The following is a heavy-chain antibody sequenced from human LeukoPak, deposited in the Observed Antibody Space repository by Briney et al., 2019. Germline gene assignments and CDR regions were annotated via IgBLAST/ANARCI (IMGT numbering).Heavy chain of an antibody. J-gene: IGHJ6*03. CDR2: ISSSSSYI. CDR3: TRGGAARNYYYVDV. CDR1: GFTFSSYS. V-gene: IGHV3-21*01. Sequence: GGSLRLSCAASGFTFSSYSMNWVRQAPGKGLEWVSSISSSSSYIYYADSVKGRFTISRDNAKNSLYLQMNSPRAEDTAVYYCTRGGAARNYYYVDVWGKGTTVTVSS. D-gene: IGHD5-18*01.